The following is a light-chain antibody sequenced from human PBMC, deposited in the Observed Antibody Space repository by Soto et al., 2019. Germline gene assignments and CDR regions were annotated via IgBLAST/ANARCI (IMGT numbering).Light chain of an antibody. V-gene: IGKV1-39*01. CDR2: AAS. J-gene: IGKJ2*01. Sequence: DIQMTQSPSSLSASVGDRVTITCRASQSISSYLNWYQQKPGKAPKLLIYAASSLQSEVPSRFSGSGSGTDFTLTISSLQPEDFATYYCQQSCSTPYAFGQGTKLEIK. CDR3: QQSCSTPYA. CDR1: QSISSY.